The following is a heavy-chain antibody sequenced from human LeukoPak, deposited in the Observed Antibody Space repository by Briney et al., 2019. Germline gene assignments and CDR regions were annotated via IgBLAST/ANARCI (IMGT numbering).Heavy chain of an antibody. CDR3: AREDYYGSGSYVR. V-gene: IGHV4-59*01. CDR1: GGSISSYY. D-gene: IGHD3-10*01. J-gene: IGHJ4*02. Sequence: SETLSLTCTVSGGSISSYYWSWIRQPPGKGLEWIGYIYYSGSTNYNPSLKSRVTISVDTSKNRFSLKLSSVTAADTAVYYCAREDYYGSGSYVRWGQGTLVTVSS. CDR2: IYYSGST.